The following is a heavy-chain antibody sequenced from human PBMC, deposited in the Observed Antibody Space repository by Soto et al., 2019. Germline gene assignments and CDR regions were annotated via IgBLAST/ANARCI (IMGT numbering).Heavy chain of an antibody. D-gene: IGHD6-13*01. CDR2: ISYDGSNK. Sequence: ESGGGVVQPGRSLRLSCAASGFTFSSYGMHWVRQAPGKGLEWVAVISYDGSNKYYADSVKGRFTISRDNSKNTLYLQMNSPRAEDTAVYYCAKDSSAAGIGWYFDLWGRGTLVTVSS. J-gene: IGHJ2*01. CDR1: GFTFSSYG. V-gene: IGHV3-30*18. CDR3: AKDSSAAGIGWYFDL.